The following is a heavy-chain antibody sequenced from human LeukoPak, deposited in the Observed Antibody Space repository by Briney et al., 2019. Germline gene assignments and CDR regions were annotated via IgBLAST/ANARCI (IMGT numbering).Heavy chain of an antibody. CDR3: ARVRTANRYYFDY. J-gene: IGHJ4*02. D-gene: IGHD5-18*01. CDR1: GGSISSYD. Sequence: SETLSLTCTVSGGSISSYDWSWIRQPAGKGLEWIGRIDISGSSEYNPSLKSRLTMSVDTSKNQFSLKLSSVTAADTAVYYCARVRTANRYYFDYWGQGTLVTVSS. CDR2: IDISGSS. V-gene: IGHV4-4*07.